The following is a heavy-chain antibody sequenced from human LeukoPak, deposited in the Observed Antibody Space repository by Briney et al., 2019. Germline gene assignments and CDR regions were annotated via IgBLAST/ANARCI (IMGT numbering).Heavy chain of an antibody. CDR1: GFTFSSYW. V-gene: IGHV3-7*01. D-gene: IGHD3-22*01. Sequence: PGGSLRLSCAASGFTFSSYWMSWVRQAPGKGLEWVANIKQDGSEKYYVDSVKGRFTISRDNSKNTRYLQMNSLRAEDTAVYYCAKDQYYDSSGYYVLDYWGQGTLVTVSS. CDR3: AKDQYYDSSGYYVLDY. J-gene: IGHJ4*02. CDR2: IKQDGSEK.